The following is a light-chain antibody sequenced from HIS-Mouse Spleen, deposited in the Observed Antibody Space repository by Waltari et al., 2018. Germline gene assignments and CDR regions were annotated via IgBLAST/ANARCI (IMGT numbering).Light chain of an antibody. Sequence: QSVLTQPPSASGTPGQRVTISCSGRSSNIGSNYVYWYQQPPGTAPKLLIYRNNQRPSGVPDRFSGSKSGTSASLAISGLRSEDEADYYCAAWDDSLSGVFGGGTKLTVL. CDR1: SSNIGSNY. CDR3: AAWDDSLSGV. CDR2: RNN. J-gene: IGLJ2*01. V-gene: IGLV1-47*01.